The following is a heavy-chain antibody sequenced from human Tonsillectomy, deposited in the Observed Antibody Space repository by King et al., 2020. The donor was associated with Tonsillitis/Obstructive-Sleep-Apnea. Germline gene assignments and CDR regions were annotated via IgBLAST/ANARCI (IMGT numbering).Heavy chain of an antibody. CDR2: INPSDGST. CDR3: ARAINNYEDFDY. D-gene: IGHD4-11*01. CDR1: GCTFTTYY. V-gene: IGHV1-46*01. Sequence: QLVQSGAEVKKPGASVKVSCKASGCTFTTYYMHWVRQAPGQGLEWMGMINPSDGSTSYVQKFQGRVTMTRDTSTGTVYMELSSLRSEDTAVYYCARAINNYEDFDYWGQGTLVTVSS. J-gene: IGHJ4*02.